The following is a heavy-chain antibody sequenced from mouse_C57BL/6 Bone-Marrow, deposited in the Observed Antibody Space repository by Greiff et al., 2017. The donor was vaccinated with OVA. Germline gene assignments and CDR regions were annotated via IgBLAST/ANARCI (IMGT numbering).Heavy chain of an antibody. Sequence: VQLQQSGAELVRPGASVKLSCTASGFNIKDDYMHWVKQRPEQGLEWIGWIDPENGDTEYASKFQGKATITADTSSNTAYLQLSSLTSEDTAVYYCTAESITTAGAMDYWGQGTSVTVSS. J-gene: IGHJ4*01. CDR1: GFNIKDDY. CDR2: IDPENGDT. V-gene: IGHV14-4*01. D-gene: IGHD1-2*01. CDR3: TAESITTAGAMDY.